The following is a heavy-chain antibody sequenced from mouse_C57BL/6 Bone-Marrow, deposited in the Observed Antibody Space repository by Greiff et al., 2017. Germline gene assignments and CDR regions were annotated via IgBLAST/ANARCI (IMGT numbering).Heavy chain of an antibody. D-gene: IGHD2-4*01. CDR1: GYTFTDYY. CDR2: INPYNGGT. J-gene: IGHJ3*01. V-gene: IGHV1-19*01. Sequence: VQLQQSGPVLVKPGASVKMSCKASGYTFTDYYMNWVKQSHGKSLEWIGVINPYNGGTSYNQKFKGKATLTVDKSSSTAYMELNSLTSEDAAGYYCARRTTYDSFAYWGQGTLVTVSA. CDR3: ARRTTYDSFAY.